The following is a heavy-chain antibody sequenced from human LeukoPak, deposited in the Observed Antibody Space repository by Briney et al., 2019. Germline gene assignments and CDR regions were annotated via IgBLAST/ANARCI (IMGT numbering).Heavy chain of an antibody. J-gene: IGHJ6*02. CDR2: IYYSGST. CDR1: GGSISSYY. V-gene: IGHV4-59*08. CDR3: AGGPYYYYGMDV. Sequence: SETLSLTCTVSGGSISSYYWSWIRQPPGKGLEWVGYIYYSGSTNYNPSLKSRVTISVDTSKNQFSLKLSSVTAADTAVYYCAGGPYYYYGMDVWGQGTTVTVSS.